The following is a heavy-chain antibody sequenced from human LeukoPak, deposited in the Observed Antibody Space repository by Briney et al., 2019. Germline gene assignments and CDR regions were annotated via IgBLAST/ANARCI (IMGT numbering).Heavy chain of an antibody. J-gene: IGHJ4*02. V-gene: IGHV3-23*01. Sequence: PGGSLRLSCAASGFTFSSYAMSWVRQAPGKGLEWVSAISGSGGSTYYADSVKGRFTISRDNSKNTLYPQMNSLRAEDTAVYYCAKELGYCSGGSCYSPGYYFDYWGQGTLVTVSS. CDR1: GFTFSSYA. CDR3: AKELGYCSGGSCYSPGYYFDY. CDR2: ISGSGGST. D-gene: IGHD2-15*01.